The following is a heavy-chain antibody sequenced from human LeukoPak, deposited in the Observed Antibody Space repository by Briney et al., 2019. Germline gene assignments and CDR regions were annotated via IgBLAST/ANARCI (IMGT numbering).Heavy chain of an antibody. J-gene: IGHJ4*02. V-gene: IGHV3-7*01. CDR2: IKHNGDEL. Sequence: PGGSLRLSCAASGFTFSSYWMTWVRQAPGKGLEWVANIKHNGDELNYVDSVEDRFTISRDNAKNSLYLHMTSLRAEDMAVYYCARELRTFDSWGQGTLVTVSS. CDR3: ARELRTFDS. D-gene: IGHD3-16*01. CDR1: GFTFSSYW.